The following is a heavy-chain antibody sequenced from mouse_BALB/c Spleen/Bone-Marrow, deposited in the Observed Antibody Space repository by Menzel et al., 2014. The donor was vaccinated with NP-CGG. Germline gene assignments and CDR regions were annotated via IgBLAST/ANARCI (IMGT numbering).Heavy chain of an antibody. CDR3: TRDHDYDWYFDV. CDR2: ISSDSGTV. V-gene: IGHV5-17*02. Sequence: EVKLMESGGGLVQPGGSRKLSCTASGFTFSSFGMHWVRQAPEKGLEWVAYISSDSGTVYYADTVKGRFTISRDNPKNTLFLQMTSLRSEDTAMYYCTRDHDYDWYFDVWGAGTTVTVSS. J-gene: IGHJ1*01. CDR1: GFTFSSFG. D-gene: IGHD2-4*01.